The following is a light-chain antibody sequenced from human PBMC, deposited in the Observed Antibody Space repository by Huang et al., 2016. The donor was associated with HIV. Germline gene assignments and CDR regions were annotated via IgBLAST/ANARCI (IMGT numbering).Light chain of an antibody. J-gene: IGKJ1*01. CDR1: QSVSSDY. Sequence: ENVLTQSPGPLSLSPGESASLSCRASQSVSSDYLAWYQQKPGQARRLLIYGASSRATGIPDRFSGSGSGTDFTLTISRLEPEDFAVYYCQQYATSPKAFGQGTRVEIK. V-gene: IGKV3-20*01. CDR3: QQYATSPKA. CDR2: GAS.